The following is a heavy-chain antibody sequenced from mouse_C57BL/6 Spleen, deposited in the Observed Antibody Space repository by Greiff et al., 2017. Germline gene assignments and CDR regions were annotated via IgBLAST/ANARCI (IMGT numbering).Heavy chain of an antibody. CDR2: ISSGSSTI. CDR3: ARMGSSPYYYAMDY. D-gene: IGHD1-1*01. CDR1: GFTFSDYG. Sequence: EVKLVESGGGLVKPGGSLKLSCAASGFTFSDYGMHWVRQAPEKGLEWVAYISSGSSTIYYADTVKGRFTISRDNAKNTLCLQMTSLRSEDTAMYYCARMGSSPYYYAMDYWGQGTSVTVSS. V-gene: IGHV5-17*01. J-gene: IGHJ4*01.